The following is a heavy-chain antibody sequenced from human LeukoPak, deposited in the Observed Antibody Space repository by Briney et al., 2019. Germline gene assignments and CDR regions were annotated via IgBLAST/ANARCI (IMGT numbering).Heavy chain of an antibody. CDR3: ARFFRPYSSGYSDAFDI. J-gene: IGHJ3*02. D-gene: IGHD3-22*01. V-gene: IGHV3-11*04. CDR1: GFTFSDYY. CDR2: ISSSGSTI. Sequence: PGGSLRLSCAASGFTFSDYYMSWIRQAPGKGLEWVSYISSSGSTIYYADSVKGRFTISRDNAKNSLYLQMNSLRAEDTAVYYCARFFRPYSSGYSDAFDIWGQGTMVTVSS.